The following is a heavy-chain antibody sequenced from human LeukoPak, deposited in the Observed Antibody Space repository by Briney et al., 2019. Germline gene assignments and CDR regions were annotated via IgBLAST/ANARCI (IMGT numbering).Heavy chain of an antibody. Sequence: RQSGPTLVNPTQTLTLTCTFSGFSLSTSGMCVSWIRQPPGKALEWLARIDWDDDKYYSTSLKTRLTISKDTSKNQVVLTMTNMDPVDTATYYCARSYDSSGYYYEYYFDYWGQGTLVTVSS. J-gene: IGHJ4*02. D-gene: IGHD3-22*01. CDR3: ARSYDSSGYYYEYYFDY. CDR2: IDWDDDK. CDR1: GFSLSTSGMC. V-gene: IGHV2-70*11.